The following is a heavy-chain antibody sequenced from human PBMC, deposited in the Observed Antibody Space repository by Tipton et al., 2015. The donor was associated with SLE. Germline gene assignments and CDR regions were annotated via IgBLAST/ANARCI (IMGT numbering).Heavy chain of an antibody. CDR3: ARGVAGYFHFCYMDV. V-gene: IGHV4-34*01. CDR2: INQSGST. J-gene: IGHJ6*03. Sequence: LRLSCAVYGGSFSGYYWSWIRQPPGKGLEWIGEINQSGSTNYNASLKSRVAISVDTSKNQFSLRLSSVTAADSAIYYCARGVAGYFHFCYMDVWAKRTTVTIS. CDR1: GGSFSGYY.